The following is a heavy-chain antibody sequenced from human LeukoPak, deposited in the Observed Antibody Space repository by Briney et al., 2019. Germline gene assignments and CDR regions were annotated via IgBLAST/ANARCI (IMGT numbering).Heavy chain of an antibody. V-gene: IGHV4-34*01. CDR2: IYNSGST. CDR3: VRAYDY. Sequence: PSETLSLTCAVYGGSFSGSNWSWIHQPPGKGLEWIGEIYNSGSTIYNPSLKSRVTISVDTSKNQFSLNLISVTAADTAVYYCVRAYDYWGQGTLVTVSS. CDR1: GGSFSGSN. J-gene: IGHJ4*02.